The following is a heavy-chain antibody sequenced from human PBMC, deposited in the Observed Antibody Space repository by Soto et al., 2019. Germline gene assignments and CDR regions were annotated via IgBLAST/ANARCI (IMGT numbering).Heavy chain of an antibody. V-gene: IGHV4-30-4*01. CDR1: GGSISSGDYY. J-gene: IGHJ4*02. CDR3: ARGPDFY. Sequence: TSETLSLTCTVSGGSISSGDYYWSWIRQPPGKGLEWIGYIYYSGSTYYNTSLKNRVTISVDTSKNQFSLKLRSVTAADTAVYYCARGPDFYWGQGTLVTVSS. CDR2: IYYSGST. D-gene: IGHD3-3*01.